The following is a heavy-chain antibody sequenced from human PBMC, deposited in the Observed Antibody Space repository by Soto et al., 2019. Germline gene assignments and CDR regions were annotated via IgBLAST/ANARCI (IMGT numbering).Heavy chain of an antibody. CDR3: ARLHGYCISSSCHGHYAMDV. Sequence: SETLSLTCTVSGGSISPYYWSWIRQPPGKGLEWVGYIYYGGSTSYNPSLKSRVTISLETSKSQFSLRLSSVTAADTAVYYCARLHGYCISSSCHGHYAMDVWGQGTTVTVSS. V-gene: IGHV4-59*08. CDR2: IYYGGST. CDR1: GGSISPYY. D-gene: IGHD2-2*01. J-gene: IGHJ6*02.